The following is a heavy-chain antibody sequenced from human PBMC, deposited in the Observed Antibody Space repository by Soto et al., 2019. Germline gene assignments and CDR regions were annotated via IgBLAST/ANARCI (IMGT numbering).Heavy chain of an antibody. CDR1: GFTFSSSG. J-gene: IGHJ4*02. D-gene: IGHD6-19*01. CDR2: TSFDGSSG. CDR3: AKSPPAVAGYFDY. Sequence: QVQLVESGGGVVQPGRSLRLSCAASGFTFSSSGMHWVRQAPGKGLEWVAVTSFDGSSGYYADSVRGRFTISRDNSDNTQYLQMNSLRAEHTAVYYCAKSPPAVAGYFDYWGQGTLVTVSS. V-gene: IGHV3-30*18.